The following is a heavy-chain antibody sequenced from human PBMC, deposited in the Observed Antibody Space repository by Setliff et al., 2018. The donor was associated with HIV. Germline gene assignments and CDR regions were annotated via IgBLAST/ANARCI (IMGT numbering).Heavy chain of an antibody. CDR3: AGDYAGSGRPFDY. CDR1: GDSVRSSRYY. CDR2: FDSSGGT. V-gene: IGHV4-61*02. J-gene: IGHJ4*02. Sequence: PSETLSLTCTVSGDSVRSSRYYWNWIRQPAGMGLEWIGRFDSSGGTDYNPSLKSRVTISKDTSKNQLSLKLTSVTAADTAVYFCAGDYAGSGRPFDYWGQGTLVTVSS. D-gene: IGHD6-19*01.